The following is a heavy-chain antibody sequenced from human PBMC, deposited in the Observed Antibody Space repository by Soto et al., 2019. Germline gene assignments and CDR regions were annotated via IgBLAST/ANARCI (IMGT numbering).Heavy chain of an antibody. CDR3: AKEVTSCCYPGFDS. V-gene: IGHV3-23*01. D-gene: IGHD2-2*01. Sequence: EVQLLESGGDLVQPGGSLRLSCVASGFPFSGYAMAWVRQAPGKGLECISGISGSGKDKHYAESVKGRFTISRDNSKNTVYLQMDSLKAEDTALHYCAKEVTSCCYPGFDSWGQGTLVTVSS. CDR2: ISGSGKDK. J-gene: IGHJ4*02. CDR1: GFPFSGYA.